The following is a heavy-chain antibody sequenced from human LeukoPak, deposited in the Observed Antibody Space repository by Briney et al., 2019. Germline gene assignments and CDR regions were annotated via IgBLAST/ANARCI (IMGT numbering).Heavy chain of an antibody. Sequence: PGGSLRLSCAASGFTFRGYGMNWVRQAPGKGLEWVSSISSSSSHIYYADSVKGRFTISRDNAKNSLYLQMNSLRAEDTAVYYCARDSPARGARAFDYWGQGTLVTVSS. D-gene: IGHD3-10*01. V-gene: IGHV3-21*01. CDR3: ARDSPARGARAFDY. CDR2: ISSSSSHI. J-gene: IGHJ4*02. CDR1: GFTFRGYG.